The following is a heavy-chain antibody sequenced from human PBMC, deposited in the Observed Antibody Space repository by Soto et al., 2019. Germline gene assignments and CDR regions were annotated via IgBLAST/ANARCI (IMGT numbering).Heavy chain of an antibody. CDR2: ISAYNGNT. CDR3: ARDRSYDFWSGYYLWFGP. V-gene: IGHV1-18*01. Sequence: ASVKVSCKASGHTFTSYGISWVRQAPGQGLEWMGWISAYNGNTNYAQKLQGRVTMTTDTSTSTAYMELRSLRSDDTAVYYCARDRSYDFWSGYYLWFGPWGQGTLVTVSS. D-gene: IGHD3-3*01. J-gene: IGHJ5*02. CDR1: GHTFTSYG.